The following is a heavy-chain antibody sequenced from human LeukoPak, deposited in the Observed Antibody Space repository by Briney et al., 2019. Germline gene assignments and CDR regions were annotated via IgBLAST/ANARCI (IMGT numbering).Heavy chain of an antibody. Sequence: SETLSLTCAVYGGSFSGYYWSWIRQPPGKGLEWIGEINHSGSTNYNPSLKSRVTISVDTSKNQFSLKLSSVTAADTAVYYCARVCSGGSCYSDDRPDYWGQGTLVTVSS. D-gene: IGHD2-15*01. CDR2: INHSGST. CDR3: ARVCSGGSCYSDDRPDY. J-gene: IGHJ4*02. V-gene: IGHV4-34*01. CDR1: GGSFSGYY.